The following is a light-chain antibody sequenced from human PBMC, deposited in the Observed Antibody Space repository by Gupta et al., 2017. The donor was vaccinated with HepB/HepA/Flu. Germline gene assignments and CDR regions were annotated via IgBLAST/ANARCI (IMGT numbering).Light chain of an antibody. Sequence: EIALTQSPGTLSLSPAETVTLSCGASENVKTFYLSWYQQKPGQAPRLLVYGASSRAADIPDRFSGVASGTDLTLTISRLEPEDFAVYYCLYGADSRITFGQGRPVELK. CDR1: ENVKTFY. CDR2: GAS. J-gene: IGKJ5*01. CDR3: LYGADSRIT. V-gene: IGKV3-20*01.